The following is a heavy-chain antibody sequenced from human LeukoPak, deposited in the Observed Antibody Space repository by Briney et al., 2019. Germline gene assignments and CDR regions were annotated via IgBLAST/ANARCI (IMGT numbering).Heavy chain of an antibody. Sequence: HGASVKVSCKASGFPFTSYGFSWVRQAPGQGLEWMGWISAYNGNTNSAQKFQGRVTMTTDTSTSTAYMELRSLRSDDTAVYYCARHSPTVEFKRGGFDPWGQGTLVTVSS. V-gene: IGHV1-18*01. D-gene: IGHD4-11*01. CDR1: GFPFTSYG. CDR2: ISAYNGNT. CDR3: ARHSPTVEFKRGGFDP. J-gene: IGHJ5*02.